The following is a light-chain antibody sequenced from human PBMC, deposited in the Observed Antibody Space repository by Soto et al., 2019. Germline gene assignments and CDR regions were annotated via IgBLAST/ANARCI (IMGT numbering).Light chain of an antibody. V-gene: IGLV2-8*01. CDR1: SSDVGGYNY. CDR2: EVT. CDR3: SSYAGSNNLV. J-gene: IGLJ2*01. Sequence: QSALTQPPSASGSPGQSVTISCTGTSSDVGGYNYVSLYQQHPGKAPKLMIHEVTKRPSGVPDRFSGSKSGNTASLTVSGLQAEDEADYYCSSYAGSNNLVFGGGTKLTVL.